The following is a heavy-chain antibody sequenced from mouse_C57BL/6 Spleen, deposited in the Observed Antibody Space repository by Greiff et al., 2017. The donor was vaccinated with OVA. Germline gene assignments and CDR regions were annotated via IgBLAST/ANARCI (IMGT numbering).Heavy chain of an antibody. CDR1: GFTFSDYG. D-gene: IGHD1-1*01. CDR2: ISSGSSTI. V-gene: IGHV5-17*01. CDR3: ARRYYYGSSYEGYAY. J-gene: IGHJ3*01. Sequence: EVHLVESGGGLVKPGGSLKLSCAASGFTFSDYGMHWVRQAPEKGLEWVAYISSGSSTIYYADTVKGRFTISRDNAKNTLFMQMTSLRSEDTAMYYGARRYYYGSSYEGYAYWGQGTLVTVSA.